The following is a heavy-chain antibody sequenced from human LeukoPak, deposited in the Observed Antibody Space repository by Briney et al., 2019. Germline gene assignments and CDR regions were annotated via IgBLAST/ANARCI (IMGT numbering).Heavy chain of an antibody. CDR3: ADSSGYLLRHAFDI. V-gene: IGHV1-69*05. CDR2: IIPIFGTA. CDR1: GGTFSSYA. J-gene: IGHJ3*02. D-gene: IGHD3-22*01. Sequence: GASVKVSCKASGGTFSSYAISWVRQAPGQGLEWMGGIIPIFGTANYAQKFQGRVTITTDESTSTAYMELSSLRSEDTAVYYCADSSGYLLRHAFDIWGQGTMVTVSS.